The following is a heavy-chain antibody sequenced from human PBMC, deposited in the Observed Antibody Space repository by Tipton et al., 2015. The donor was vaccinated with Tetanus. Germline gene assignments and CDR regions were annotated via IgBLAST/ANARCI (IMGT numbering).Heavy chain of an antibody. CDR1: GGSFSNYF. CDR2: ISPSGNT. V-gene: IGHV4-34*01. D-gene: IGHD3-10*01. Sequence: TLSLTCAVYGGSFSNYFWRWIRQPPGKGLEWIGEISPSGNTNYNPSLKSRVTISVDTSKNQFSLRLSSVTAADTAVYFCARHPPPYYYGSGSYLDYWGQGTQVTVSS. CDR3: ARHPPPYYYGSGSYLDY. J-gene: IGHJ4*02.